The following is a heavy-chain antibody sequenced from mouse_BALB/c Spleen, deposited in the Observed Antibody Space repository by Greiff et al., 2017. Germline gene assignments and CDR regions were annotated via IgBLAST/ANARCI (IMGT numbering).Heavy chain of an antibody. CDR3: AREGYGNYEGFAY. CDR1: GYNFTSYW. V-gene: IGHV1-55*01. CDR2: IYPGSGST. Sequence: QVQLQQPGAELVKPGTSVKLSCKASGYNFTSYWINWVKLRPGQGLEWIGDIYPGSGSTNYNEKFKSKATLTVDTSSSTAYMQLSSLASEDSALYYCAREGYGNYEGFAYWGQGTLVTVSA. J-gene: IGHJ3*01. D-gene: IGHD2-1*01.